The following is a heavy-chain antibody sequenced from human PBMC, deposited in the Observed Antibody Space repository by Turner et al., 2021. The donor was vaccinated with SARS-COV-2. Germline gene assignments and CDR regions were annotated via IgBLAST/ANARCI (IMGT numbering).Heavy chain of an antibody. CDR3: ASPGGNSGWFFAYDI. CDR2: NYYSGST. J-gene: IGHJ3*02. V-gene: IGHV4-39*02. CDR1: GGSISSSSYY. Sequence: QLQLQESGPGLVKPSETLSLTRTVSGGSISSSSYYWGWIRQPPGKGLEWIGGNYYSGSTYYNPSLKSRVTISVDTSKNHFSLKLNSVTAADTAVYYCASPGGNSGWFFAYDIWGQGTMVTVSS. D-gene: IGHD6-19*01.